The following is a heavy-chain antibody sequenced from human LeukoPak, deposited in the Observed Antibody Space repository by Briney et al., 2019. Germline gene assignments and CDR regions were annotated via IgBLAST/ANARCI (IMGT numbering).Heavy chain of an antibody. CDR3: ARTGGRDGYGFDS. D-gene: IGHD5-24*01. J-gene: IGHJ4*02. V-gene: IGHV3-33*01. Sequence: PGGSLRLSCAASGITLSNYGMHWVRQAPGKGLEWVAAVRHDGTYKNYADSVKGRFTISRDNSKNSLYLQMNSLRAEDSALYSCARTGGRDGYGFDSWGQGALVTVSP. CDR1: GITLSNYG. CDR2: VRHDGTYK.